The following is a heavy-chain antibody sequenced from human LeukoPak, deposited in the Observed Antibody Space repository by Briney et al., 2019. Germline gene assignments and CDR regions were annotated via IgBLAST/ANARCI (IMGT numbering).Heavy chain of an antibody. CDR3: AKNERYGDTRLYHFDY. CDR1: GGTFNSYV. Sequence: ASVKVSCTASGGTFNSYVISWVRQAPGQGLEWMGGIIPIFATAKYAQKLQGRVTITADESTNTAYMVMGSLRSEDTAVYFCAKNERYGDTRLYHFDYWGQGTLVTVSS. D-gene: IGHD4-17*01. CDR2: IIPIFATA. V-gene: IGHV1-69*13. J-gene: IGHJ4*02.